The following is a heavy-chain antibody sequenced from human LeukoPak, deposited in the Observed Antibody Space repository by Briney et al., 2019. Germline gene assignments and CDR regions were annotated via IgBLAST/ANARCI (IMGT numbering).Heavy chain of an antibody. D-gene: IGHD6-25*01. Sequence: GESLKISCKGSGFTFSVYWIGWVRQVPGQGLEWMGLIFPGDSDTRYSPSFQGQVTISADNSINTAYLQWSSLKASDSAMYYCPRRQFLSSGWTDYNGYDPWGQGTLVIVSS. CDR1: GFTFSVYW. J-gene: IGHJ5*02. V-gene: IGHV5-51*01. CDR3: PRRQFLSSGWTDYNGYDP. CDR2: IFPGDSDT.